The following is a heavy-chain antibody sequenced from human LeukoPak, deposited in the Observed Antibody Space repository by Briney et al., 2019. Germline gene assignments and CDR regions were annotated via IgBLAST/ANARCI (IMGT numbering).Heavy chain of an antibody. D-gene: IGHD6-13*01. CDR1: GGSISSYY. V-gene: IGHV4-4*07. J-gene: IGHJ6*03. Sequence: MPSETLSFACTVSGGSISSYYWSWIRQPAGKGLEWIGRIYTSGSTNYNPSLKSRVTMSVDTSKNQFSLKLSSVTAADTAVYYCAREEQLVRGSYHYYYYMDVWGKGTTVTVSS. CDR3: AREEQLVRGSYHYYYYMDV. CDR2: IYTSGST.